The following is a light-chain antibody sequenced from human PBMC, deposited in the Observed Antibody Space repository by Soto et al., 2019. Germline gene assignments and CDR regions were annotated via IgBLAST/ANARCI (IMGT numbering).Light chain of an antibody. CDR2: SDD. CDR3: AAWGDSLNTWV. J-gene: IGLJ3*02. CDR1: SSNIGSNA. V-gene: IGLV1-44*01. Sequence: QLVLTQPPSASGTPGQRVTISCSGSSSNIGSNAVSWYQHFPGTAPKVLIYSDDQRPSGVPDRFTGSKSGTSASLAISGLQAEDEADYFCAAWGDSLNTWVFGGGTKLTVL.